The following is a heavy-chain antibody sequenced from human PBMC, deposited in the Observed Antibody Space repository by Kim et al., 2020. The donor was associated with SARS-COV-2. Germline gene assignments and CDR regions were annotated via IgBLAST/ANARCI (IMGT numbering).Heavy chain of an antibody. Sequence: SDGETSDYAAPVKGRFTISRDDSKNTLYLQMNSLKSEDAGVYYCTTVSMRWGQGTLVTVSS. D-gene: IGHD2-2*01. V-gene: IGHV3-15*01. CDR3: TTVSMR. CDR2: SDGETS. J-gene: IGHJ4*02.